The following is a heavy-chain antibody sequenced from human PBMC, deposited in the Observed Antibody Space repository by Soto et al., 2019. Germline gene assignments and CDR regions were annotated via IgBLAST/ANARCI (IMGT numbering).Heavy chain of an antibody. J-gene: IGHJ4*02. V-gene: IGHV4-31*03. CDR2: MYHSGST. D-gene: IGHD3-10*01. CDR1: DVSISSDYYY. Sequence: VQLQESGPGLVKPLETLSLTCTVSDVSISSDYYYWSWIRHHPGKGLEWVGYMYHSGSTQYCPALKSRLSMSVDTSKNQFSLKLSSVTSADTALYYCATFGPLAPRSPHQDYWGQGTLVTVAS. CDR3: ATFGPLAPRSPHQDY.